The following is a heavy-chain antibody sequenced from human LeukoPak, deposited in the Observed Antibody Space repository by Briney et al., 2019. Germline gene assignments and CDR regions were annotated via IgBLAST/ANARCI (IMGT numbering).Heavy chain of an antibody. CDR2: ISAHNANT. CDR1: GYTFTSYY. Sequence: ASVKVSCKASGYTFTSYYMHWVRQAPGQGLEWMGWISAHNANTNYAQKLQGRVTMTTDTSTSTAYMELRSLRSDDTAVYYCTKGPGPFDYWGQGTLVTVSS. V-gene: IGHV1-18*04. CDR3: TKGPGPFDY. J-gene: IGHJ4*02.